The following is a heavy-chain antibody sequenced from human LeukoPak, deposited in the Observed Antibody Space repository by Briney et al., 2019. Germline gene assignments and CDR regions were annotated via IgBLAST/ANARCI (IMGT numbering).Heavy chain of an antibody. CDR1: GFTFSDYY. CDR2: ISSSGSTI. CDR3: AREPYYYDSSGPYYGMDA. Sequence: GGSLRLSCAASGFTFSDYYMSWIRQAPGKGLEWVSYISSSGSTIYYADSVKGRFTISRDNAKNSLYLQMNSLRAEDTAVYYCAREPYYYDSSGPYYGMDAWGQGTTVTVSS. J-gene: IGHJ6*02. V-gene: IGHV3-11*01. D-gene: IGHD3-22*01.